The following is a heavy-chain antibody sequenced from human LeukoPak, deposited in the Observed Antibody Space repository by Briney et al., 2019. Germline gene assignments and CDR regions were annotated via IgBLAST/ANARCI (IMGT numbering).Heavy chain of an antibody. CDR3: ARGPVVITTFNQDAFDI. CDR2: INHRGST. J-gene: IGHJ3*02. Sequence: SEALSLTCAVYGGSFSGYYWSWIRQPTGKGLEWIGEINHRGSTNYNPSLKSRVTISVDTSKNQFSLKLSSVTAADTAVYYCARGPVVITTFNQDAFDIWGQGTMVTVPS. D-gene: IGHD3-22*01. CDR1: GGSFSGYY. V-gene: IGHV4-34*01.